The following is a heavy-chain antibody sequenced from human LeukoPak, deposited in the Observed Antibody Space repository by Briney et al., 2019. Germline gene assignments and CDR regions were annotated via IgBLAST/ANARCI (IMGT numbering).Heavy chain of an antibody. CDR2: INCNSAGT. J-gene: IGHJ3*02. D-gene: IGHD5-12*01. Sequence: ASVKVSCKASGYTFTAYYIHWVRQAPGRGLEWVGRINCNSAGTNYAQKFRGRVTMTRDTSISTVYMEPSSLRSDDTAVYYCAVQSIVANTQGDAFDIWGQGTTVIVSS. CDR3: AVQSIVANTQGDAFDI. V-gene: IGHV1-2*06. CDR1: GYTFTAYY.